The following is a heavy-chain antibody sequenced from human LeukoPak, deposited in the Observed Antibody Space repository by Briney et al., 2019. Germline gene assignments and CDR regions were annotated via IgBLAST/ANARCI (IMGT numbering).Heavy chain of an antibody. J-gene: IGHJ4*02. CDR3: AVTLRMGYYDSSGPLYYFDY. D-gene: IGHD3-22*01. V-gene: IGHV1-18*01. Sequence: GASVNVSCKASGYTFTSYGISWVRQAPGQGLEWMGWISAYNCNTNYAQKLQGRVTMTTDTSTSAAYMELRSLRSDDTAVYYCAVTLRMGYYDSSGPLYYFDYWGQGTLVTVSS. CDR2: ISAYNCNT. CDR1: GYTFTSYG.